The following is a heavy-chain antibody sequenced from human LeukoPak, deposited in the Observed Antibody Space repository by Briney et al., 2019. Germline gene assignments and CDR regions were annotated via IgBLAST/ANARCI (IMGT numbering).Heavy chain of an antibody. J-gene: IGHJ6*03. CDR3: ARGYCSGGTCYEYHYYYYMDV. V-gene: IGHV3-21*01. CDR2: ISSFSSYK. CDR1: GFSFETYT. Sequence: GGSLRLSCAASGFSFETYTMNWLRQAPGKGPEWVASISSFSSYKHYADSVKDRFTISRDNAKSSLYLEMNSLRAEDTAIYYCARGYCSGGTCYEYHYYYYMDVWGTGTTVTISS. D-gene: IGHD2-15*01.